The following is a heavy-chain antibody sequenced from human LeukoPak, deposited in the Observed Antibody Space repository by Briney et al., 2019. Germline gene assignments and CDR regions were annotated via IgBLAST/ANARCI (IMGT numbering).Heavy chain of an antibody. V-gene: IGHV4-39*01. D-gene: IGHD6-13*01. CDR1: GGSISSGDYY. Sequence: PSETLSLTCTVSGGSISSGDYYWGWIRQPPGKGLEWVGGIYYSGTTYYSPSLKSRVTMSVDMSKNQFSLRLSSVTAADTAVYYCARQGRYSSSWPRDYWGQGTLVTVSS. CDR3: ARQGRYSSSWPRDY. CDR2: IYYSGTT. J-gene: IGHJ4*02.